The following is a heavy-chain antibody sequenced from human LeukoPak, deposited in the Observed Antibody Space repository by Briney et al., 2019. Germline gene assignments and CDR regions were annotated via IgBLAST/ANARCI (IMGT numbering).Heavy chain of an antibody. V-gene: IGHV3-30*18. J-gene: IGHJ4*02. CDR2: ISYDGSNK. CDR1: GFTFSSYG. D-gene: IGHD5-18*01. CDR3: AKFSYGSRGEDY. Sequence: GGSLRLSCVASGFTFSSYGMLWVRQAPGKGLEGVAVISYDGSNKYYADSVKGRFTISRDNSKNTLYLQMNSLRAEDTAVYYCAKFSYGSRGEDYWGQGTLVTVSS.